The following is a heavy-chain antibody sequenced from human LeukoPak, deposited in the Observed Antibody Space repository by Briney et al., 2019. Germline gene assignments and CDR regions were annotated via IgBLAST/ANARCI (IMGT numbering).Heavy chain of an antibody. Sequence: GGSLRLSCAASGFTFSSYAMHWVRQAPGKGLEWVAVISYDGSNKYYADSVKGRFTISRDNSKNTLYLQMNSLRAEDTAVYYCARGFCSSTSCPEEYYYGMDVWGHGTTVTVSS. V-gene: IGHV3-30-3*01. D-gene: IGHD2-2*01. J-gene: IGHJ6*02. CDR3: ARGFCSSTSCPEEYYYGMDV. CDR2: ISYDGSNK. CDR1: GFTFSSYA.